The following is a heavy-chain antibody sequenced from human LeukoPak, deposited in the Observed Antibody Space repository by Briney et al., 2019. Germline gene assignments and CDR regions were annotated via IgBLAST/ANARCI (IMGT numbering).Heavy chain of an antibody. V-gene: IGHV4-38-2*02. CDR1: GYSISSAYY. Sequence: SETLSLTCTVSGYSISSAYYWGWIRQPPGKGLEWIGSGSTYYNPSLKSRVTISVDTSKNQFSLKLSSVTAADTAIYYCARRRTPDYWFDPWGQGTLVTVSS. D-gene: IGHD1-14*01. J-gene: IGHJ5*02. CDR3: ARRRTPDYWFDP. CDR2: SGST.